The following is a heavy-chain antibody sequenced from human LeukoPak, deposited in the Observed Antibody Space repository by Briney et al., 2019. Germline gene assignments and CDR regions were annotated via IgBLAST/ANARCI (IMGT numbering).Heavy chain of an antibody. CDR2: IYTSGST. Sequence: SETLSLTCTVSGGSISSYYWSWIRQPAGKGLEWIGRIYTSGSTNYNPSLNSRVTMSVDTSKNQFSLKLSSVTAADTAVYYCARDLLEWFDYYYYYYMDVWGKGTTVTVSS. J-gene: IGHJ6*03. D-gene: IGHD3-3*01. CDR3: ARDLLEWFDYYYYYYMDV. V-gene: IGHV4-4*07. CDR1: GGSISSYY.